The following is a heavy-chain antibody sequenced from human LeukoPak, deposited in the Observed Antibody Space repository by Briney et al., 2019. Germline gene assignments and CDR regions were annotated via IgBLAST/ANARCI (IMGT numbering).Heavy chain of an antibody. CDR3: ARRRAGDDSSGYYQGDFDY. Sequence: SETLSLTCTVSGGXISSSSYFWDWLRQPPGKGLEWVGSIFHTGITYYNPSLRSRVTMSLDTSKNQFSLKLSSVTAADTAVYYCARRRAGDDSSGYYQGDFDYWGQGTLVTVSS. V-gene: IGHV4-39*01. CDR2: IFHTGIT. D-gene: IGHD3-22*01. CDR1: GGXISSSSYF. J-gene: IGHJ4*02.